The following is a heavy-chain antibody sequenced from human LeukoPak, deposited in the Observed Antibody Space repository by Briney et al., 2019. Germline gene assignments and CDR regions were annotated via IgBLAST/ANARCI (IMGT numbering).Heavy chain of an antibody. V-gene: IGHV1-2*02. J-gene: IGHJ4*02. CDR2: INPNSGGT. CDR3: ARATPTTVTTFDY. D-gene: IGHD4-17*01. CDR1: GYTFTGYY. Sequence: ASVKVSCKASGYTFTGYYMHWVRQAPGQGLEWMGWINPNSGGTNYAQKFQGRVSMTRDTSISTDYMELSRLRSDDTAVYYCARATPTTVTTFDYWGQGTLVTVSS.